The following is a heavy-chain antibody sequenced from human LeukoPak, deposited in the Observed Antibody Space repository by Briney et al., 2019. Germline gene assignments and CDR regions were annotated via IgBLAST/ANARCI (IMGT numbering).Heavy chain of an antibody. V-gene: IGHV4-31*03. CDR2: IYYSGST. J-gene: IGHJ4*02. D-gene: IGHD2-2*01. CDR1: GGSISSGGYY. CDR3: ARGLRGVVVPAATFDY. Sequence: SETLSLTCTVSGGSISSGGYYWSWIRQHPGKGLEWIGNIYYSGSTYYNPSLKSRVTISVDTSKNQFSLKLSSVTAADTAVYYCARGLRGVVVPAATFDYWGQGTLVTVSS.